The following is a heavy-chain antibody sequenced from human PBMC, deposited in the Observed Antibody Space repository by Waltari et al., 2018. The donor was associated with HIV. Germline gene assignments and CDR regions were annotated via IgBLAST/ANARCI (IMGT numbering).Heavy chain of an antibody. V-gene: IGHV4-39*01. CDR2: INYSGST. J-gene: IGHJ2*01. CDR1: GGSITSSTYY. D-gene: IGHD3-22*01. Sequence: QLQLQESGPGLVKPSETLSLTCTVSGGSITSSTYYWGWIRQPPGKGLEWIGNINYSGSTNYNPSLKSRVTISVDTSKNQFSLKLSSVTAADTAVYYCARRYYDSSGTRGIDLWGRGTLVTVSS. CDR3: ARRYYDSSGTRGIDL.